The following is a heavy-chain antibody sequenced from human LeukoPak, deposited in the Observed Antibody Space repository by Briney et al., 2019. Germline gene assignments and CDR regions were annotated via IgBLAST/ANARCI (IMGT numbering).Heavy chain of an antibody. CDR3: ASSQGFGSSGYFDY. Sequence: SETLSLTCTVSGGSISSGDYYWSWIRQPPGKGLEWIGYIYYSGSTNYNPSLKSRVTISVDTSKNQFSLKLSSVTAADTAVYYCASSQGFGSSGYFDYWGQGTLVTVSS. D-gene: IGHD3-22*01. J-gene: IGHJ4*02. CDR1: GGSISSGDYY. V-gene: IGHV4-61*08. CDR2: IYYSGST.